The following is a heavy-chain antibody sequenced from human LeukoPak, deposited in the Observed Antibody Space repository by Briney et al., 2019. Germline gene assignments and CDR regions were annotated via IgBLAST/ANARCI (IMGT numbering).Heavy chain of an antibody. J-gene: IGHJ4*02. Sequence: ASVKVSCKASGYTFTSYGISWVRQSPGQGLEWMGWISAYNGNTNYAQKLQGRVTMTTDTSTSTAYMELRSLRSDDTAVYYCATAPDSGYDLVFDYWGQGTLVTVSS. CDR3: ATAPDSGYDLVFDY. V-gene: IGHV1-18*01. D-gene: IGHD5-12*01. CDR1: GYTFTSYG. CDR2: ISAYNGNT.